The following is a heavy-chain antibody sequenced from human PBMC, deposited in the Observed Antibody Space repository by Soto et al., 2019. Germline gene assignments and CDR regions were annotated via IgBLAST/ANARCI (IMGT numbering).Heavy chain of an antibody. V-gene: IGHV1-69*01. Sequence: VYLVQSGAEVKKPGSSVKVSCKALRGTFTNYAFSWVRQAPGQGLEWMGGIMPSLGSGNYAQKFQGRINITADEPTSSVYLELTSLRSEDTAVYYCARDRAGYYSHFVYWGQGTLVTVSS. CDR3: ARDRAGYYSHFVY. CDR1: RGTFTNYA. D-gene: IGHD3-22*01. CDR2: IMPSLGSG. J-gene: IGHJ4*02.